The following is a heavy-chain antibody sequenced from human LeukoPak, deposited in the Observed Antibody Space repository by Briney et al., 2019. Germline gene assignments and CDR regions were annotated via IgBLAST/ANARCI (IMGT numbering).Heavy chain of an antibody. V-gene: IGHV1-18*01. CDR2: ISAYNGNT. Sequence: ASVKVSCKASGYTFTSYGISWVRQAPGQGLEWMGWISAYNGNTNYAQKLQGRVTMTTDTSTSTAYMELRSLRSDDTAVYYCARDIRVVVPAAVDYWGQGTLVTVSS. CDR3: ARDIRVVVPAAVDY. J-gene: IGHJ4*02. D-gene: IGHD2-2*01. CDR1: GYTFTSYG.